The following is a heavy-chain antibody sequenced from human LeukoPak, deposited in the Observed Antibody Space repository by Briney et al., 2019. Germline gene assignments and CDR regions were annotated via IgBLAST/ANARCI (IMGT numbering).Heavy chain of an antibody. CDR2: IIPIFGTA. V-gene: IGHV1-69*05. CDR3: ARTSNSGHDLLLDY. J-gene: IGHJ4*02. D-gene: IGHD5-12*01. CDR1: GGTFSSYA. Sequence: ASVKVSCKASGGTFSSYAISWVRQAPGQGLEWMGGIIPIFGTANYAQKFQGRVTISTDESTSTAYMELSSLRSEDTAVYYCARTSNSGHDLLLDYWGQGTLVTVSS.